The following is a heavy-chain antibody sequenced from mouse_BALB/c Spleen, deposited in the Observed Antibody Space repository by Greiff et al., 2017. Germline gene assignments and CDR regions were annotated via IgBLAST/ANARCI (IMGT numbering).Heavy chain of an antibody. J-gene: IGHJ3*01. Sequence: ESGPGLVKPSQSLSLTCSVTGYSITSGYYWNWIRQFPGNKLEWMGYISYDGSNNYNPSLKNRISITRDTSKNQFFLKLNSVTTEDTATYYCAAGPGNFAYWGQGTLVTVSA. V-gene: IGHV3-6*02. CDR1: GYSITSGYY. CDR3: AAGPGNFAY. CDR2: ISYDGSN. D-gene: IGHD1-1*01.